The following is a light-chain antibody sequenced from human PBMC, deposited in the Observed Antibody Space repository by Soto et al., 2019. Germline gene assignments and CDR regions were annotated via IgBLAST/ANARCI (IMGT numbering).Light chain of an antibody. J-gene: IGLJ3*02. CDR2: TTV. CDR3: LLYYGGTRV. V-gene: IGLV7-43*01. CDR1: TGAVTSGHY. Sequence: QTVVTQEPSLTVSPGQTVTLTCASSTGAVTSGHYPNWFQQKPGQAPRSLIYTTVNKHSWTPARFSGSLLGGKAALTLSGVQPEDEAEYYCLLYYGGTRVFGGGTQLTVL.